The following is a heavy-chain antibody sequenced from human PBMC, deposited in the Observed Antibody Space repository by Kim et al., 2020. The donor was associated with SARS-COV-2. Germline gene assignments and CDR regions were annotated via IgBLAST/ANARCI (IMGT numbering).Heavy chain of an antibody. CDR1: GFTFSSYT. V-gene: IGHV3-64D*09. CDR2: ISSNGGST. D-gene: IGHD6-19*01. Sequence: GGSLRLSCSASGFTFSSYTMHWVRQAPGKGLEWVSAISSNGGSTYYADSVKGRFTISRDNSKNTLYLQMSSLRAEDTAVYYCVKDVGYSSGSIYYYGMDVWGQGTTVTVSS. CDR3: VKDVGYSSGSIYYYGMDV. J-gene: IGHJ6*02.